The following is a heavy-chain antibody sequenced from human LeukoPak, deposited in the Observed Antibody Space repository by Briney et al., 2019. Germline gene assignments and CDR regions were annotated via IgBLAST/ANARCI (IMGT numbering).Heavy chain of an antibody. CDR1: GFTFSSYA. CDR3: AKDEHIVVVTATYFDY. D-gene: IGHD2-21*02. CDR2: FSGSGGST. V-gene: IGHV3-23*01. Sequence: PGGSLRLSCAASGFTFSSYAMSWVRRAPGKGLDWVSAFSGSGGSTYYADSVKGRFTISRDNSKNTLYLQMNSLRAEDTAVYYCAKDEHIVVVTATYFDYWGQGTLVTVSS. J-gene: IGHJ4*02.